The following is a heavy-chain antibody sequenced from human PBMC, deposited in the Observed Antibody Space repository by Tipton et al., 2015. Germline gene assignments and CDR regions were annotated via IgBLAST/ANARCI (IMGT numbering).Heavy chain of an antibody. V-gene: IGHV1-69-2*01. D-gene: IGHD7-27*01. CDR2: VDPENGET. Sequence: QLVQSGAEVKKPGATVKISCTVSGYTLSDSYMQWVRQAPGKGLEWMGLVDPENGETIYADRFQGRVSLSADTSTETVFMQLTSLKSEDTAVYYCATVANWGSGKSLDDYGMDVWGQGTRVTVSS. J-gene: IGHJ6*02. CDR3: ATVANWGSGKSLDDYGMDV. CDR1: GYTLSDSY.